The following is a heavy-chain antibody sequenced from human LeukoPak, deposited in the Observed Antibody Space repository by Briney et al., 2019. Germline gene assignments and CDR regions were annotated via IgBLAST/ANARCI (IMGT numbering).Heavy chain of an antibody. J-gene: IGHJ4*02. CDR3: ARPTSGSYTNY. CDR1: GFTFSSYS. CDR2: ISSGSVTI. Sequence: PGGSLRPSCAASGFTFSSYSMNWVRQAPGKGLEWVSYISSGSVTIYYADSVKGRFTISRDNAKNSLYLQMNSLRAEDTALYYCARPTSGSYTNYWGQGTLVTVSS. D-gene: IGHD1-26*01. V-gene: IGHV3-48*01.